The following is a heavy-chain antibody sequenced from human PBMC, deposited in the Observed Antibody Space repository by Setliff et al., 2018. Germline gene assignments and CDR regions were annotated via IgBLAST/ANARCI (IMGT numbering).Heavy chain of an antibody. J-gene: IGHJ3*01. D-gene: IGHD1-26*01. CDR1: GDFISSGDYF. V-gene: IGHV4-30-4*08. CDR2: IYHSGSA. Sequence: PSETLSLTCTVSGDFISSGDYFWSWIRQPPGKGLEWIAYIYHSGSAYYNPSLKSRVTMSVDTSKNQFSLHLTSVTAADTAVYYCAREVGTSTSSDAFDVWGQGMMVTVSS. CDR3: AREVGTSTSSDAFDV.